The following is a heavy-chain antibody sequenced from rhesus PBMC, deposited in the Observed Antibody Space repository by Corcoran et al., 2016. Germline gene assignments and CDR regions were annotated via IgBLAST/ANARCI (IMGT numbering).Heavy chain of an antibody. CDR2: TYGSGGHT. V-gene: IGHV4-93*01. CDR1: GGSISGDNW. J-gene: IGHJ4*01. D-gene: IGHD5-24*01. Sequence: QVQLQESGPAMVKPSETLSLTCTVSGGSISGDNWWTWVRLSPGRGLEWIGTTYGSGGHTEYNPSLPKRVKYNRSLKRRVNISKDTSKSQFSLKLSSVTVADTAVYYCARLSLGTDYWGQGVLVTVSS. CDR3: ARLSLGTDY.